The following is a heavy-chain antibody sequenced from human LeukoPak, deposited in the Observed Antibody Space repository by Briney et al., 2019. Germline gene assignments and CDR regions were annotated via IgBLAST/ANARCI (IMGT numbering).Heavy chain of an antibody. CDR2: IYYSGNT. CDR1: GGSISSSSYY. J-gene: IGHJ4*02. CDR3: ARRWSPYYFDY. Sequence: SETLSLTCTVSGGSISSSSYYWGWIRQPPGKGLERIGSIYYSGNTYYNPSLKSRVTISVDTSKNQFSLKLSSVTAADTAVYYCARRWSPYYFDYWGQGTLVTVSS. V-gene: IGHV4-39*01.